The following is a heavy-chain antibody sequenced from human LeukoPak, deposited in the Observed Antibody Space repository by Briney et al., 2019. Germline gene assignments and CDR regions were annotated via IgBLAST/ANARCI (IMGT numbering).Heavy chain of an antibody. D-gene: IGHD6-13*01. V-gene: IGHV4-59*01. J-gene: IGHJ4*02. CDR3: ARGGAVGTGDYDY. Sequence: PSETLSLTCTASGGSITAYYWSWMRQPPGKGLEWIGYIYNSGSANYNPSLQSRVTILIDTSKKQFSRKVSSVTAADTAVYYCARGGAVGTGDYDYWGQGTLVTVSS. CDR1: GGSITAYY. CDR2: IYNSGSA.